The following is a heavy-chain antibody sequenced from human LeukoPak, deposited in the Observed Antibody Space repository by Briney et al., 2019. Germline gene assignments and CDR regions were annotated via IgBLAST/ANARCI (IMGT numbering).Heavy chain of an antibody. V-gene: IGHV1-8*01. J-gene: IGHJ6*02. CDR1: GYTFTSYD. D-gene: IGHD3-3*01. CDR3: ARGPYYDFWSGYYSRYYYYYGMDV. CDR2: MNPNSGNT. Sequence: ASVTVSCKASGYTFTSYDTNWVRQATGQGLEWMGWMNPNSGNTGYAQKFQGRVTMTRNTSISTAYMELSSLRSEDTAVYYCARGPYYDFWSGYYSRYYYYYGMDVWGQGTTVTVSS.